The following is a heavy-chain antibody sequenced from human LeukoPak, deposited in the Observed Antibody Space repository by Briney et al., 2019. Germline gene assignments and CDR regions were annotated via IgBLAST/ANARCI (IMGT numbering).Heavy chain of an antibody. D-gene: IGHD2-15*01. Sequence: GGSLRLSCAVSGFTFKLYWMHWVRHAPGKGPVWVSRINDDGSDTTYADSVKGRFTISRDDAKNMLFLQMNSLRAEDTAVYYCVRGGPSTWSWGQGTLVTVSS. CDR3: VRGGPSTWS. CDR1: GFTFKLYW. V-gene: IGHV3-74*01. J-gene: IGHJ5*02. CDR2: INDDGSDT.